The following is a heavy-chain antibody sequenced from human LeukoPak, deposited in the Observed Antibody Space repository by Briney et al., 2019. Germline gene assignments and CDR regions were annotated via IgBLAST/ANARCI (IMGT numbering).Heavy chain of an antibody. Sequence: GGSQRLSCAASGFTFRNYGMSWVRQAPGKGLQWVSVISVTGGSAYYADSVKGRFTISRDNSKNTLYLQMNSLRVEDTAVYYCAKIRVGTSSDFDYWGQGILVTVSS. CDR2: ISVTGGSA. CDR3: AKIRVGTSSDFDY. J-gene: IGHJ4*02. D-gene: IGHD3-22*01. CDR1: GFTFRNYG. V-gene: IGHV3-23*01.